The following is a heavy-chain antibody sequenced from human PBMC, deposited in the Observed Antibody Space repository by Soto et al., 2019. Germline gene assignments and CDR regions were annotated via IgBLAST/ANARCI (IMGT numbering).Heavy chain of an antibody. CDR1: GFTFSDYA. V-gene: IGHV3-30*03. J-gene: IGHJ1*01. D-gene: IGHD3-3*01. CDR3: ARTYYDFWSGFSD. CDR2: ISYEGSEK. Sequence: QVHLEESGGRVVQPGTSLRLSCAASGFTFSDYAMHWIRQPPGKGLEWVAIISYEGSEKYYSDSVKGRVTISRDNSKKTVYLKMNSVRGDDTAVYYFARTYYDFWSGFSDWGQGALVTVSS.